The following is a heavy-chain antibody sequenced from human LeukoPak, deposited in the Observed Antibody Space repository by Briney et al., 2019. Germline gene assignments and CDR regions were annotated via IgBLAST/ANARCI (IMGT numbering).Heavy chain of an antibody. CDR1: GGSISSGGYY. CDR3: ARLDGGKGGFDY. J-gene: IGHJ4*02. D-gene: IGHD4-23*01. CDR2: IYYSGST. Sequence: SETLSLTCAVSGGSISSGGYYWGWIRQPPGKGLEWIGSIYYSGSTYYNPSLKSRVTISVDTSKNQFSPKLSSVTAADTAVYYCARLDGGKGGFDYWGQGTLVAVSS. V-gene: IGHV4-39*01.